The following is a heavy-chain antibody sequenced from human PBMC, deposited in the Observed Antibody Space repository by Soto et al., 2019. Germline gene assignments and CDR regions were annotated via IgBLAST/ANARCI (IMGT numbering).Heavy chain of an antibody. V-gene: IGHV1-69*01. Sequence: QVQLVQSGAEVKKPGSSVKVSCKASGGTFSSYAISWVRQAPGQGLEWMGGIIPIFGTANYAQKFQGRVTITGDEPTTPPDMELSSRGSEDTAVYPCAQELFPYPLPQRWFDPWGQEPL. CDR3: AQELFPYPLPQRWFDP. J-gene: IGHJ5*02. D-gene: IGHD2-21*01. CDR2: IIPIFGTA. CDR1: GGTFSSYA.